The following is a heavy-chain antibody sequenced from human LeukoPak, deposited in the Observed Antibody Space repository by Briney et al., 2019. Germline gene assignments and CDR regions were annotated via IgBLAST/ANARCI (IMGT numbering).Heavy chain of an antibody. D-gene: IGHD3-22*01. J-gene: IGHJ4*02. Sequence: GGSLRLSCAASGFTFSSYAMSWVRQAPGKGLEWVSAISGSATSTHYADSVKGRFTISRDNSKNTLYLQMNSLRAEDTAVYYCAKKGYYDGSGYYMYYFDHWGQGTLVTVSS. V-gene: IGHV3-23*01. CDR2: ISGSATST. CDR1: GFTFSSYA. CDR3: AKKGYYDGSGYYMYYFDH.